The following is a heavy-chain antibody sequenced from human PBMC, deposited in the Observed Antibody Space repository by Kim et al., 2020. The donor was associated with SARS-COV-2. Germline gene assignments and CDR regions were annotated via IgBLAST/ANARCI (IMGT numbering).Heavy chain of an antibody. CDR2: INHSGST. J-gene: IGHJ6*02. CDR3: ARARYGSGSYYNNYYYYGMDV. Sequence: SETLSLTCAVYGGSFSGYYWSWIRQPPGKGLEWIGEINHSGSTNYNPSLKSRVTISVDTSKNKFSLKLSSVTAADTAVYYCARARYGSGSYYNNYYYYGMDVWGQGTTVTVSS. V-gene: IGHV4-34*01. D-gene: IGHD3-10*01. CDR1: GGSFSGYY.